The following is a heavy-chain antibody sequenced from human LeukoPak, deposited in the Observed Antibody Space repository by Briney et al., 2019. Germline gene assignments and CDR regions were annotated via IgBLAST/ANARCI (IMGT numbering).Heavy chain of an antibody. CDR2: IYPGDSDT. D-gene: IGHD3-10*01. V-gene: IGHV5-51*01. CDR3: ARANQARLGGGDY. J-gene: IGHJ4*02. Sequence: GEALKISCKGSGYSFTSYWIGWGRQLPGKGLEWMGIIYPGDSDTRYSPSFQGQVTISADKSISTAYLQWSSLKASDTAMYYCARANQARLGGGDYWGQGTLVTVSS. CDR1: GYSFTSYW.